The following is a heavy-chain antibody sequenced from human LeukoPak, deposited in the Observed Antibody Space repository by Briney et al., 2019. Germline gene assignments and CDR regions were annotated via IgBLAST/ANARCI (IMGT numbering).Heavy chain of an antibody. CDR2: IRYDGSNK. J-gene: IGHJ4*02. CDR1: GLTFSSYP. D-gene: IGHD3-16*01. V-gene: IGHV3-30*02. CDR3: AHKNDYVDY. Sequence: PGGSLRLSCAASGLTFSSYPMHWVRQAPGKGLEWVTFIRYDGSNKYYADSVKGRFTISRDNSKNTLYLQMNSLRAEDTAVYYCAHKNDYVDYWGQGTLVTVSS.